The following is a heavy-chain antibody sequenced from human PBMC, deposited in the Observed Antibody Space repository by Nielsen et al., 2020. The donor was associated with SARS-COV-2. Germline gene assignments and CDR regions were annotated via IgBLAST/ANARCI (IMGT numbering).Heavy chain of an antibody. J-gene: IGHJ6*02. D-gene: IGHD6-19*01. Sequence: GESLKIPCAASGFTFSNFAMNWVRQAPGTGLEWGSTIGVSGGGTYYADSLKGRFTISRDNSKNTLYLQMNSLGADDTAIYYCTRRVAGGTMDVWGQGTTVTVSS. V-gene: IGHV3-23*01. CDR3: TRRVAGGTMDV. CDR1: GFTFSNFA. CDR2: IGVSGGGT.